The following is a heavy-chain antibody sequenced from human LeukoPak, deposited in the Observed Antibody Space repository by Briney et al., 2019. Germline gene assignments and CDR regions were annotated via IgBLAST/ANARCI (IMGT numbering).Heavy chain of an antibody. V-gene: IGHV3-23*01. CDR2: ISSSGGNT. CDR1: GFTFSSYG. J-gene: IGHJ4*02. D-gene: IGHD3-22*01. CDR3: AKDAYDSSGTYPDY. Sequence: GGTLRLSCAASGFTFSSYGMSWVRQAPGKGLEWVSSISSSGGNTYYADSVKGRFTISRDNSKNTLYLQMNSLRAEDTAVYYCAKDAYDSSGTYPDYWGQGTLVTVSS.